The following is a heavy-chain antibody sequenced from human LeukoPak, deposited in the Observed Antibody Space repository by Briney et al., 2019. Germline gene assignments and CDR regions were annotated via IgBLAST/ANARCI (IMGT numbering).Heavy chain of an antibody. CDR2: ISAYNGNT. CDR3: ARGSGGGSHYGRDV. Sequence: ASVKVSCKASVYTFTSYGISWVRQAPGQGLEWMGWISAYNGNTNYAQKLQGRVTMTTDTSTSTAYMELRSLRSDDTAVDYRARGSGGGSHYGRDVWGQGTTVTVSS. J-gene: IGHJ6*02. CDR1: VYTFTSYG. D-gene: IGHD2-15*01. V-gene: IGHV1-18*01.